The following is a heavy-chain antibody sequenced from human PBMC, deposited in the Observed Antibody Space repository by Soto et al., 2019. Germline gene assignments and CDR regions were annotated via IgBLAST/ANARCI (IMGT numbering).Heavy chain of an antibody. J-gene: IGHJ6*03. D-gene: IGHD3-10*01. CDR1: GGSISSGGYY. CDR2: IYYSGST. CDR3: ARDGYYGSGRKYGYYYMDV. Sequence: SETLSLTCTVSGGSISSGGYYWSWIRQHPGKGLEWIGYIYYSGSTYYNPSLKSRVTISVDTSKNQFSLKLSSVTAADTAVYYCARDGYYGSGRKYGYYYMDVWGKGTTVTVSS. V-gene: IGHV4-31*03.